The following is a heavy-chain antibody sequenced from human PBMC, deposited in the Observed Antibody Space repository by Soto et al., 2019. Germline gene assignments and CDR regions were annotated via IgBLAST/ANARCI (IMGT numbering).Heavy chain of an antibody. Sequence: GGSLRLSCAASGFTFDDYAIHWVRQAPGKGLEWVSGISWNSGSIGYADSVKGRFTISRDNAKNSLYLQMNSLRAEDTALYYCAKPGGPNDYWGQGTLVTVSS. V-gene: IGHV3-9*01. CDR3: AKPGGPNDY. D-gene: IGHD2-15*01. CDR1: GFTFDDYA. CDR2: ISWNSGSI. J-gene: IGHJ4*02.